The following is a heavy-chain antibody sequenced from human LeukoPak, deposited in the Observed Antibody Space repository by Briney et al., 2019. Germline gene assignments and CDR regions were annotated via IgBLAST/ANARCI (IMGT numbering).Heavy chain of an antibody. D-gene: IGHD6-19*01. CDR2: IYYSGTT. V-gene: IGHV4-61*01. J-gene: IGHJ5*02. Sequence: SETLSLTCTVSGGSVSGVSYYWSWIRQPPGKGLEWIGYIYYSGTTKCNPSLKSRVTISIDTSNNQFSLKLSSVTAADTAVYYCARGTPLYSSDWYVNWFDPWGQGTLVTVSS. CDR3: ARGTPLYSSDWYVNWFDP. CDR1: GGSVSGVSYY.